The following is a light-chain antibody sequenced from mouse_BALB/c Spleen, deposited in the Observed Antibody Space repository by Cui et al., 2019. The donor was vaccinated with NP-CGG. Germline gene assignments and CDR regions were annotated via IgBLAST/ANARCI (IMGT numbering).Light chain of an antibody. CDR1: TGAVTTSNY. V-gene: IGLV1*01. Sequence: QAVVTQESALTTSPGETVTLTCRSSTGAVTTSNYANWVQEKPDHLFTGLIGDTNNRASSVPARFSGSLIGDKAALTIAGAQTEDEAIYFCALWYSNHWVFGGGTKLTVL. CDR2: DTN. CDR3: ALWYSNHWV. J-gene: IGLJ1*01.